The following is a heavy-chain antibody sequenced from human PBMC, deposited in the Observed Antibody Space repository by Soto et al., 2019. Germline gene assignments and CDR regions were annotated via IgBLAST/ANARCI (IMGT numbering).Heavy chain of an antibody. Sequence: SVKVSCKASGGTFSSYAISWVRQAPGQGLEWMGGIIPICGTANYAQKFQGRVTMTADESTSTAYMELSSLRSEDTAIYYCARMESFGSLNWFDPWGQGTLVTVSS. CDR1: GGTFSSYA. CDR3: ARMESFGSLNWFDP. V-gene: IGHV1-69*13. J-gene: IGHJ5*02. D-gene: IGHD5-18*01. CDR2: IIPICGTA.